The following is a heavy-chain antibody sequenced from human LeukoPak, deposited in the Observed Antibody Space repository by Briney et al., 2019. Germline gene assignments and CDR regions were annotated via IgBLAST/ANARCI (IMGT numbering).Heavy chain of an antibody. V-gene: IGHV3-20*04. CDR1: GFTFDDYG. CDR3: ARGTNYYDFWSGYYMSKGFDP. CDR2: INWNGGST. J-gene: IGHJ5*02. Sequence: PGGSLRLSCAASGFTFDDYGMSWVRQAPGKGLEWVSGINWNGGSTGYADSVKGRFTISRDNAKNSLYLQMNSLRAEDTALYYCARGTNYYDFWSGYYMSKGFDPWGQGTLVTVSS. D-gene: IGHD3-3*01.